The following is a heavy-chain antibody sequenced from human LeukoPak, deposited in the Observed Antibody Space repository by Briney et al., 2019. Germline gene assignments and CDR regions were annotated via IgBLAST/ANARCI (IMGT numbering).Heavy chain of an antibody. CDR2: ISASGGNA. V-gene: IGHV3-23*01. D-gene: IGHD5-18*01. CDR1: GFTFNNFA. J-gene: IGHJ3*02. CDR3: ARDQGIQLWSQPVAFDI. Sequence: PGGSLRLSCAASGFTFNNFAMSWVRQAPGKGLEWVSGISASGGNANYADSVEGRFTISRDSSGNTLYLRMNSLRAEDTAVYYCARDQGIQLWSQPVAFDIWGQGTMVTVSS.